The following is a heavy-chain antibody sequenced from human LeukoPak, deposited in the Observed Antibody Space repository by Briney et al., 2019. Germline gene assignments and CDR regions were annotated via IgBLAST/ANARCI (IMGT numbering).Heavy chain of an antibody. CDR3: ATTLHIVVVTWHAFDI. CDR2: VNPNSGGT. CDR1: GHTFTGYY. D-gene: IGHD2-21*02. V-gene: IGHV1-2*02. Sequence: ASVKVSCKASGHTFTGYYIHWVRQAPGQGLEWMGWVNPNSGGTNYAPTFQGRVTMTRDTSISTAYMELSRLTSDDTTIYYCATTLHIVVVTWHAFDIWGQGTMVTVSS. J-gene: IGHJ3*02.